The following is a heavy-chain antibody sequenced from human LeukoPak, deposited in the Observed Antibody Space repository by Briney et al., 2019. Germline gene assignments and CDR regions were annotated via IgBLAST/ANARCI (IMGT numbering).Heavy chain of an antibody. Sequence: ASVKVSCMASGYTFTSYYIHWVRQAAGQGLEWMGIINPSGGSTIYAQKFQGRVTMTRDTSTSTVYMELSSLRSEDTAVYYCARDRSSGYGLLDYWGQGTLVTVSS. CDR3: ARDRSSGYGLLDY. CDR2: INPSGGST. J-gene: IGHJ4*02. V-gene: IGHV1-46*01. CDR1: GYTFTSYY. D-gene: IGHD6-19*01.